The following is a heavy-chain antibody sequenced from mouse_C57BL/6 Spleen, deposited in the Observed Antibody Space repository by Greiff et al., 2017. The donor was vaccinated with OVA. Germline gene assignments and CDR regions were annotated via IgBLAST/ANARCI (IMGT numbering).Heavy chain of an antibody. J-gene: IGHJ3*01. CDR3: TREGLRRAAWFAY. Sequence: QVQLQQSGAELVRPGASVTLSCKASGYTFTDYEMHWVTQTPVHGLEWIGAIDPETGGTAYNQKFKGKAILTADKSSSTAYMELRSLTSEDSAVYYCTREGLRRAAWFAYWGQGTLVTVSA. D-gene: IGHD2-4*01. V-gene: IGHV1-15*01. CDR1: GYTFTDYE. CDR2: IDPETGGT.